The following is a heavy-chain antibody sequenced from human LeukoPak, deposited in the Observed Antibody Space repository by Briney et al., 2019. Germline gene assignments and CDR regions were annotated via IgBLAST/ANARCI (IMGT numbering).Heavy chain of an antibody. D-gene: IGHD3-22*01. V-gene: IGHV4-39*01. CDR1: GGSISSSSYY. Sequence: WETLSLTCTVSGGSISSSSYYWGWIRQPPGKGLEWIGSIYYSGSTYYNPSLESRVTIFVDTSKKQFSLKLSSVTAADTAVYYCARQDYYYGSGSFDYWGQGTLVTVS. CDR2: IYYSGST. CDR3: ARQDYYYGSGSFDY. J-gene: IGHJ4*02.